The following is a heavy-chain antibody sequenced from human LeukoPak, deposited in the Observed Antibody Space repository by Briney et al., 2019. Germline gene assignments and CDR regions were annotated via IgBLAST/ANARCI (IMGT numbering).Heavy chain of an antibody. Sequence: ASVKVSCKASGYTFTSYGISWVRQAPGQGLEWMGWISAYNGNTNYAQKLQGRVTMTTDTSTSTAYMELRSLRSDDTAVYYCARDLGLWFGEFEVGWFDPWGQGTLVTVSS. V-gene: IGHV1-18*01. CDR2: ISAYNGNT. CDR3: ARDLGLWFGEFEVGWFDP. J-gene: IGHJ5*02. CDR1: GYTFTSYG. D-gene: IGHD3-10*01.